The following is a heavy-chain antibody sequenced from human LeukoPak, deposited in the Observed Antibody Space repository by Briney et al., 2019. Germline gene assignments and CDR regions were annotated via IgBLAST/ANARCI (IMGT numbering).Heavy chain of an antibody. V-gene: IGHV3-33*01. CDR1: GFTFSSYG. CDR2: IWYDGSNK. Sequence: PGRSLRLSCAASGFTFSSYGMHWVRQAPGKGLEWVAVIWYDGSNKYYADSVKGRFTISRDNSKNTLYLQMNSLRAEDTAVYYCARAYYDILTGRETDAFDIWGQGTMVTVSS. J-gene: IGHJ3*02. D-gene: IGHD3-9*01. CDR3: ARAYYDILTGRETDAFDI.